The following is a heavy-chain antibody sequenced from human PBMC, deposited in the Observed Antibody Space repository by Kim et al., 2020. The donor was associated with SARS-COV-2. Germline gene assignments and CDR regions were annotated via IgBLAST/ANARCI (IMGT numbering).Heavy chain of an antibody. V-gene: IGHV3-49*03. Sequence: GGSLRLSCTASGFTFGDYAMSWFRQAPGKGLEWVGFIRSKAYGGTTEYAASVKGRFTISRDDSKSIAYLQMNSLKTEDTAVYYCTRVYYDYVWGSYRYPFDYWGQGTLVTVSS. CDR1: GFTFGDYA. CDR2: IRSKAYGGTT. J-gene: IGHJ4*02. CDR3: TRVYYDYVWGSYRYPFDY. D-gene: IGHD3-16*02.